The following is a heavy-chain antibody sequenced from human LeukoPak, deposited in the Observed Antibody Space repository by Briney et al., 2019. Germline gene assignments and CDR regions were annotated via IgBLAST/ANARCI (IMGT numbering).Heavy chain of an antibody. Sequence: PGGSLRLSCAASGFTFSSYWMSWVRQAPGKGLEWVANIKQDGTEKYYVDSVKGRFTISRDTAKSSVYLQMNSLRAEDTAVYYCARADLPTAISARAFDFWGQGTMVTVSS. CDR3: ARADLPTAISARAFDF. D-gene: IGHD2-2*01. V-gene: IGHV3-7*04. CDR2: IKQDGTEK. CDR1: GFTFSSYW. J-gene: IGHJ3*01.